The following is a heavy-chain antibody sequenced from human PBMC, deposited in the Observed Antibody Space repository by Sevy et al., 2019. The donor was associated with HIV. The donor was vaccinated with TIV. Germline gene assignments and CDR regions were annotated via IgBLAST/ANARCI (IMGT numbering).Heavy chain of an antibody. J-gene: IGHJ4*02. V-gene: IGHV3-30*04. D-gene: IGHD2-2*01. CDR3: ARELVVVPAALFDY. Sequence: LSLTCAASGFTFSSYAMHWVRQAPGKGLEWVAVISYDGSNKYYADSVKGRFTISRDNSKNTLYLQMNSLRAEDTAVYYCARELVVVPAALFDYWGQGTLVTVSS. CDR1: GFTFSSYA. CDR2: ISYDGSNK.